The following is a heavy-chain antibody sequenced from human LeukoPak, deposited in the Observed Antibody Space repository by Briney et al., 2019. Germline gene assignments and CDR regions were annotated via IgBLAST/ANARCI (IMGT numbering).Heavy chain of an antibody. CDR2: IYTSGST. CDR3: ARDVWTGDLFGYFDL. D-gene: IGHD3/OR15-3a*01. J-gene: IGHJ2*01. CDR1: SRSIRSYY. Sequence: SVTLSLTCTVSSRSIRSYYWSWIRQPAGKALEWIRRIYTSGSTNYNTYLKSRVTMSVDTSKNQFSLKLSSVTAADTAVYYCARDVWTGDLFGYFDLWGRGTLVTVSS. V-gene: IGHV4-4*07.